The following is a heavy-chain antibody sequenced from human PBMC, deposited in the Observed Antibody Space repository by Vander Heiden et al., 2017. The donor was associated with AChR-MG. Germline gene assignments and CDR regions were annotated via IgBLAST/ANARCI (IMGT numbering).Heavy chain of an antibody. CDR1: GGSVSSGSYY. CDR2: IYYSGST. J-gene: IGHJ6*02. CDR3: ARDQKETYYYGSGRAYYYYYGMDV. D-gene: IGHD3-10*01. V-gene: IGHV4-61*01. Sequence: QVQLQESGPGLVKPSETLSLTCTVSGGSVSSGSYYWSWIRQPPGKGLEWIGYIYYSGSTNYNPSLKSRVTISVDTSKNQFSLKLSSVTAADTAVYYCARDQKETYYYGSGRAYYYYYGMDVWGQGTTVTVSS.